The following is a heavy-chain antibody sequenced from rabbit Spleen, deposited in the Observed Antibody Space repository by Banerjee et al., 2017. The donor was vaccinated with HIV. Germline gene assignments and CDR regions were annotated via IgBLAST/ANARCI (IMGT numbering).Heavy chain of an antibody. D-gene: IGHD8-1*01. Sequence: QSVEESGGRLVTPGTPLTLTCTLSGFSLSNYTIIWVRQAPGKGLEWIGYIDPVFGITYYANWVNGRFSISRENAQNTVFLQMTSLTAADTATYFCARDGAGGSYFALWGQGTLVTVS. CDR1: GFSLSNYT. V-gene: IGHV1S69*01. CDR3: ARDGAGGSYFAL. CDR2: IDPVFGIT. J-gene: IGHJ3*01.